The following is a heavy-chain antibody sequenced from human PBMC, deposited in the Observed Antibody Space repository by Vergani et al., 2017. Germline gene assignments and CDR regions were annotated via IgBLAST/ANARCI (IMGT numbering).Heavy chain of an antibody. D-gene: IGHD3-10*01. CDR2: MNPNSGNT. CDR1: GYTFTSYD. V-gene: IGHV1-8*01. CDR3: ARAGGDTMVRGVTYYYYGMDV. J-gene: IGHJ6*02. Sequence: QVQLVQSGAEVKKPGASVKVSCTASGYTFTSYDINWVRQATGQGLEWMGWMNPNSGNTGYAQKFQGRVTMTRNTSISTAYMELSSLRSEDTAVYYCARAGGDTMVRGVTYYYYGMDVWGQGTTVTVSS.